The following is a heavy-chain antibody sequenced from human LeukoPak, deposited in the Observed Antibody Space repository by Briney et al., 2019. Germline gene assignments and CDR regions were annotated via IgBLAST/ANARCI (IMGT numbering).Heavy chain of an antibody. V-gene: IGHV1-18*01. CDR1: GYTFNNYA. CDR3: ARTSAYGSSWHSY. J-gene: IGHJ4*02. Sequence: GASVKVSCKASGYTFNNYAISWVRQAPGQGLEWMGWISVYNGNTNDAQKFQGRVTVTTDTSTNTAYMELRSLTSDDTAVYYCARTSAYGSSWHSYWGQGTLVTVSS. D-gene: IGHD6-13*01. CDR2: ISVYNGNT.